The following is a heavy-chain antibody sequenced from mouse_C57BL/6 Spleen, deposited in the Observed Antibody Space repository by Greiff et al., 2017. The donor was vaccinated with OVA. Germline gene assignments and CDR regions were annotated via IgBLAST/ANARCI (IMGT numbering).Heavy chain of an antibody. J-gene: IGHJ1*03. Sequence: QVQLQQPGAELVMPGASVKLSCKASGYTFTSYWMHWVKQRPGQGLEWIGEIDPSDSYTNYNQKFKGKSTLTVDKSSSTAYMQLSSLTSEDSAVYYCARGGNYFVWGTGTTVTVSS. CDR2: IDPSDSYT. CDR3: ARGGNYFV. D-gene: IGHD2-1*01. CDR1: GYTFTSYW. V-gene: IGHV1-69*01.